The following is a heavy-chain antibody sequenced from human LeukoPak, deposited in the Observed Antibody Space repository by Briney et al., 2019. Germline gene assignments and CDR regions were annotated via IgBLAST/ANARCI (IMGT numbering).Heavy chain of an antibody. V-gene: IGHV3-23*01. Sequence: QSGGSLRLSCVVSGFTFSTSAMSWVRQAPGKGLEWVSGISESGGSTYYADSVKGRFTSSRDNSKNTLYLQMNNLRAEDTAAYYCAKQLGYCSDGSCYFPYWGQGTLVTVSS. D-gene: IGHD2-15*01. CDR3: AKQLGYCSDGSCYFPY. CDR2: ISESGGST. J-gene: IGHJ4*02. CDR1: GFTFSTSA.